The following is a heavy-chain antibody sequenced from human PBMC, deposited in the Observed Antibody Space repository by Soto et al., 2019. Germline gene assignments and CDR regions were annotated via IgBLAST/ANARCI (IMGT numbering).Heavy chain of an antibody. J-gene: IGHJ4*02. CDR2: ISYDGSNK. D-gene: IGHD3-22*01. CDR1: GFTFSSYA. CDR3: ARAPDSSGYYYSFPYYFDY. Sequence: GGSLRLSCAASGFTFSSYAMHWVRQAPGKGLEWVAVISYDGSNKYYADSVKGRFTISRDNSKNTLYLQMNSLRAEDTAVYYCARAPDSSGYYYSFPYYFDYWGQGTLVTVSS. V-gene: IGHV3-30-3*01.